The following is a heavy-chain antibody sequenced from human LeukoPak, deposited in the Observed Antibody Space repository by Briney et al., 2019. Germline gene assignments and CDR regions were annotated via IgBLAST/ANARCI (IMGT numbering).Heavy chain of an antibody. Sequence: SETLSLTCTVSGSSISSYYWSWIRQPAGKGLEWIGRIYTSGSTNYNPSLKSRVTMSVDTSKNQFSLKLSSVTAADTAVYYCAREIPLVGATDYWGQGTLVTVSS. CDR2: IYTSGST. J-gene: IGHJ4*02. CDR1: GSSISSYY. CDR3: AREIPLVGATDY. V-gene: IGHV4-4*07. D-gene: IGHD1-26*01.